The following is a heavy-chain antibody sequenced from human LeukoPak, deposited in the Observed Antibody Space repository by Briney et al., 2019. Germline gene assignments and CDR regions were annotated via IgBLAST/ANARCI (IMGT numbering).Heavy chain of an antibody. Sequence: GASVKVSCKASGYTFTSYDSNWVRQATGQGLEWMGWMNPNSGNTGYAQKFQGRVTMTRNTSISTAYMELSSLRSEDTAVYYCARGSLYSSGRGDFDYWGQGTLVTVSS. J-gene: IGHJ4*02. CDR3: ARGSLYSSGRGDFDY. CDR2: MNPNSGNT. CDR1: GYTFTSYD. V-gene: IGHV1-8*01. D-gene: IGHD6-19*01.